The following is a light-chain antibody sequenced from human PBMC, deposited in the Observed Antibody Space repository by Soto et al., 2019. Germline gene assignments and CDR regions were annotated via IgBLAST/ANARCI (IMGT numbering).Light chain of an antibody. CDR3: QQYGSSPWT. J-gene: IGKJ1*01. Sequence: ETVLTQSPGALALSPGERVTLCCRSSQSVTYRYLAWYQQKPGQAPRLLIYAASTRATGIPDRFSGSGSGTDFTFTISRLEPGDFAVYYCQQYGSSPWTFGQGTKVDIK. CDR2: AAS. V-gene: IGKV3-20*01. CDR1: QSVTYRY.